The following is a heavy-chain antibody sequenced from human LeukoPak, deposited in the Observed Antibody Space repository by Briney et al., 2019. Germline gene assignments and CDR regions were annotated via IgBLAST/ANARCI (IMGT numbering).Heavy chain of an antibody. D-gene: IGHD6-6*01. J-gene: IGHJ3*02. CDR1: GGSFSGYY. V-gene: IGHV4-34*01. Sequence: ASETLSLTCAVYGGSFSGYYWSWIRQPPGKGLEWMGEINHSGSTNYNPSLKSRVTISVDTSKNQFSLKLSSVTAADTAVYYCARGRSIAALRGAFDIWGQGTMVTVSS. CDR2: INHSGST. CDR3: ARGRSIAALRGAFDI.